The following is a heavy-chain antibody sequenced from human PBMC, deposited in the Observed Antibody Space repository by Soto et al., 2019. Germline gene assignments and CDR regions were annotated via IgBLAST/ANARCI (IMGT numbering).Heavy chain of an antibody. J-gene: IGHJ4*02. D-gene: IGHD3-22*01. CDR1: GFTFSTYG. V-gene: IGHV3-30*18. Sequence: QVQLVESGGGVVQPGRSLRLSCAASGFTFSTYGMHWVRQAPGKGLEWGAFISYDGSNKYYADSVKGRFNISRDNSKNAMYLQMTSLRAEDTAVYYGANGYSDYTYSFDYWGQGTLVTVSS. CDR3: ANGYSDYTYSFDY. CDR2: ISYDGSNK.